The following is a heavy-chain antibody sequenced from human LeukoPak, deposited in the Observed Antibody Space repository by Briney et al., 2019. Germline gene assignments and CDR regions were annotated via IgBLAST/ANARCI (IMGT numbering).Heavy chain of an antibody. CDR3: ATSRHDSIRGYYYYYMDV. CDR2: IDYSGST. D-gene: IGHD3-22*01. CDR1: GGSIRSSTYY. Sequence: SETLSLTCTVSGGSIRSSTYYWGWIRQPPGKGLEWIGSIDYSGSTYYNPSLKSRVTISVDTSKNQFSLKLSSVTAADTAVYSCATSRHDSIRGYYYYYMDVWGKGTTVTVSS. V-gene: IGHV4-39*07. J-gene: IGHJ6*03.